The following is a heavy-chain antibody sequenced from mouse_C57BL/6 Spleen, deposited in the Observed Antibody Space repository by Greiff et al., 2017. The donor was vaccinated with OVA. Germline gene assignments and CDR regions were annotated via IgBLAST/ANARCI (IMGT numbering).Heavy chain of an antibody. CDR1: GFSLTSYG. D-gene: IGHD1-1*01. V-gene: IGHV2-5*01. CDR2: IWRGGST. J-gene: IGHJ2*01. CDR3: AKTPPYYYGFDY. Sequence: VKLMESGPGLVQPSQSLSITCTVSGFSLTSYGVHWVRQSPGKGLEWLGVIWRGGSTDYNAAFMSRLSITKDNSKSQVFFKMNSLQADDTAIYYCAKTPPYYYGFDYWGQGTTLTVSS.